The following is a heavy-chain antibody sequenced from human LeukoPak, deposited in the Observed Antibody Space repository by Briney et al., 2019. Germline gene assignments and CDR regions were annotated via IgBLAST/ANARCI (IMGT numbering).Heavy chain of an antibody. D-gene: IGHD4-17*01. J-gene: IGHJ6*03. CDR2: IIPLFGTT. CDR3: ARAPYGDYSGDYYYYYMDV. CDR1: GGTFSSYA. Sequence: SVKVSCKASGGTFSSYAITWVRQAPGQGLECMGGIIPLFGTTNYAQKFQGRVTIAADTSTSTAYMELSSLRSDDTAVYYCARAPYGDYSGDYYYYYMDVWGKGTTVTVSS. V-gene: IGHV1-69*06.